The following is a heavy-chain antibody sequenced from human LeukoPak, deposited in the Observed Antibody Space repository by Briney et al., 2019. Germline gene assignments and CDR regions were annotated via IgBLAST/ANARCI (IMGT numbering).Heavy chain of an antibody. V-gene: IGHV3-48*02. CDR3: VGYCSSTSCYQGVFDY. Sequence: GGSLRLSCAASGFTFSSYSMNWVRQAPGKGLEWVSHITASGTAMFYADSVKGRFTISRDNAKNSLYLQMNSLRDEDTAVYYCVGYCSSTSCYQGVFDYWGQGTLVTVSS. CDR2: ITASGTAM. CDR1: GFTFSSYS. D-gene: IGHD2-2*01. J-gene: IGHJ4*02.